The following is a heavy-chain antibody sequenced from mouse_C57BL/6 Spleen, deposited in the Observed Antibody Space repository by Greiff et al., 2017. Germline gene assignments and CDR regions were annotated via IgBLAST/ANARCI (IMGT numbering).Heavy chain of an antibody. CDR1: GFTFSDYG. V-gene: IGHV5-17*01. J-gene: IGHJ4*01. D-gene: IGHD3-2*02. CDR3: ARKGSSVYEYAMDY. Sequence: EVQRVESGGGLVKPGGSLKLSCAASGFTFSDYGMHWFRQAPEKGLEWVAYISSGSSTIYYADTVKGRFTISRDNAKNTLFLQMTSLRSEDTAMYYCARKGSSVYEYAMDYWSQGTSLTVSS. CDR2: ISSGSSTI.